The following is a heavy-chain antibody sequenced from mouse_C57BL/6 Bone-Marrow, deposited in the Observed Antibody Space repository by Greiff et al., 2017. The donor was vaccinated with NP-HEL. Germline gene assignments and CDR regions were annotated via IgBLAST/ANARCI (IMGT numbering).Heavy chain of an antibody. CDR3: ARVFITTVVDWYFDV. Sequence: EVQVVESGPGLVKPSQSLSLTCSVTGYSITSGYYWNWIRQFPGNKLEWMGYISYDGSNNYNPSLKNRISITRDTSKNQFFLKLNSVTTEDTATYYCARVFITTVVDWYFDVWGTGTTVTVSS. V-gene: IGHV3-6*01. CDR2: ISYDGSN. CDR1: GYSITSGYY. D-gene: IGHD1-1*01. J-gene: IGHJ1*03.